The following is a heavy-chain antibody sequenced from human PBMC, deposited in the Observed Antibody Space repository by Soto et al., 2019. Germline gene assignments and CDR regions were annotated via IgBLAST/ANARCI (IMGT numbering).Heavy chain of an antibody. CDR1: GFTFSSYG. J-gene: IGHJ4*02. Sequence: QVQLVESGGGVVQPGRSLRLSCAASGFTFSSYGMHWVRQAPGKGLEWVAVIWYDGSDKYYADSVKGRFTISRDNSKNTRYLQKNSLRAEDTAVYYCARDRYSSGWYDLDYWGQGTLVTVSS. D-gene: IGHD6-19*01. CDR3: ARDRYSSGWYDLDY. V-gene: IGHV3-33*01. CDR2: IWYDGSDK.